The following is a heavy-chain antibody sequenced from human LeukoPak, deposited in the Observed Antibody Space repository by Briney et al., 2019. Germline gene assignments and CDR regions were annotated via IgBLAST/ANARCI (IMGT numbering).Heavy chain of an antibody. CDR2: IDYTGIT. Sequence: SETLSLTCTVSGGSVSSYYWSWIRQPPGKGLEWIAYIDYTGITKYNPSLRSRVTISVDTSTKQFSLKLSSVTAAGTAVYYCARDVSYDGSGHYHGASDIWGQGTMVTVSS. CDR3: ARDVSYDGSGHYHGASDI. CDR1: GGSVSSYY. D-gene: IGHD3-22*01. J-gene: IGHJ3*02. V-gene: IGHV4-59*02.